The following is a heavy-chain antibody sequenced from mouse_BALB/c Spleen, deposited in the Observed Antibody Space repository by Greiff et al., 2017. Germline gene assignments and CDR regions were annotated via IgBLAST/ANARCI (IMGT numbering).Heavy chain of an antibody. D-gene: IGHD4-1*01. V-gene: IGHV5-6-5*01. J-gene: IGHJ2*01. CDR3: ARGLTGTGLYYFDY. CDR1: GFTFSSYA. Sequence: LQQSGGGLVKPGGSLKLSCAASGFTFSSYAMSWVRQTPEKRLEWVASISSGGSTYYPDRVKGRFTISRDNARNILYLQMSSLRSEDTAMYYCARGLTGTGLYYFDYWGQGTTLTVSS. CDR2: ISSGGST.